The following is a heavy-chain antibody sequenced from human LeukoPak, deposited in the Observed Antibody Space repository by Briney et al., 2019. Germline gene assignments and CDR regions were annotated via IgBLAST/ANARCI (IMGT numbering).Heavy chain of an antibody. Sequence: PGGSLRLSCAASGFTFSSYSMNWVRQAPGKGLEWVSYISSSSSTIYYADSVKGRFTISRDNAKNSLYLQMNSLRAEDTAVYYCARGGSVSWRKWFDPWGQGTLVTVSS. V-gene: IGHV3-48*01. D-gene: IGHD2-2*01. CDR3: ARGGSVSWRKWFDP. CDR1: GFTFSSYS. J-gene: IGHJ5*02. CDR2: ISSSSSTI.